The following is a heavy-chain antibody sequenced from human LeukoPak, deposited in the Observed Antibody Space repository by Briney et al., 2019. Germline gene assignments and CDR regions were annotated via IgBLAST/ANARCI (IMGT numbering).Heavy chain of an antibody. CDR3: ARSGQYRSGWYSGFDP. CDR2: MSKSGNT. D-gene: IGHD6-19*01. J-gene: IGHJ5*02. V-gene: IGHV4-59*08. Sequence: SEALSLTCIVSGGSLSSYYWSWIRQPPGKGLEWSGYMSKSGNTNYNHSLKILVTVSVDASRNQFSLKLTSLTAADTAVYHCARSGQYRSGWYSGFDPWGQGTLVTVSS. CDR1: GGSLSSYY.